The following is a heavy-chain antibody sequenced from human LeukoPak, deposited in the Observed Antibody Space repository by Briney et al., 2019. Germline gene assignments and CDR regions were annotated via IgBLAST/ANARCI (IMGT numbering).Heavy chain of an antibody. CDR1: GGSISSYY. D-gene: IGHD3-22*01. CDR2: IYYSGST. J-gene: IGHJ4*02. Sequence: SETLSLTCTVSGGSISSYYWSWIRQPPGKGLEWIGYIYYSGSTSYNPSLKSRVTISVDTSKNQFSLKLSSVTAADTAVYYCARVVEGYYDSSGYYRVPYYYFDYWGQGTLVTVSS. V-gene: IGHV4-59*01. CDR3: ARVVEGYYDSSGYYRVPYYYFDY.